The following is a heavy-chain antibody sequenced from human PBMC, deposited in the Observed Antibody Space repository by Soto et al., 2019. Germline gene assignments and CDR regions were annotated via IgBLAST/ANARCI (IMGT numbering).Heavy chain of an antibody. V-gene: IGHV3-21*01. D-gene: IGHD2-2*01. J-gene: IGHJ4*02. CDR1: GFTFXSYS. CDR3: AREASTSCYDY. CDR2: ISSSSSYI. Sequence: EVQLVESGGGLVKPGGSLRLSCAASGFTFXSYSMNWVRQAPGKGLEWVSSISSSSSYIYYADSVKGRFTISRDNAKNSLYLQMNSLRAEDTAVYYCAREASTSCYDYWGQGTLVTVSS.